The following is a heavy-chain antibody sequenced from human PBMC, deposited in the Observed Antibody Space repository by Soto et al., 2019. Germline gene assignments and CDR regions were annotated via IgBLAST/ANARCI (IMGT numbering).Heavy chain of an antibody. Sequence: GASVKVSCKASGYTFTRFGISWVRQAPGQGLEWMGWISAYDGNTDYAQKLQGRVTMSTDTSTSTVYMELRSLTTDDTAVYYCARACLSGTSCLRADYWGQGTLVTVSS. CDR3: ARACLSGTSCLRADY. D-gene: IGHD2-2*01. CDR2: ISAYDGNT. CDR1: GYTFTRFG. J-gene: IGHJ4*02. V-gene: IGHV1-18*01.